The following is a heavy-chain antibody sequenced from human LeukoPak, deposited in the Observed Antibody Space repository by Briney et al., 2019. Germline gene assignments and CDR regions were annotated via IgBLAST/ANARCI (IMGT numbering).Heavy chain of an antibody. V-gene: IGHV1-2*06. D-gene: IGHD1-1*01. CDR3: ARETRGAFDI. CDR1: GYTFTSYG. J-gene: IGHJ3*02. Sequence: ASVKVSCKASGYTFTSYGISWVRQAPGQGLEWMGRINPNSGGTNYAQKFQGRVTMTRDTSISTAYMELSRLRSDDTAVYYCARETRGAFDIWGQGTMVTVSS. CDR2: INPNSGGT.